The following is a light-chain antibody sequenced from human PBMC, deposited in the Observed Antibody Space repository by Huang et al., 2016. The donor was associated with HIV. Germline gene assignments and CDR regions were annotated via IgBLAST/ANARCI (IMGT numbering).Light chain of an antibody. CDR2: AAT. J-gene: IGKJ3*01. V-gene: IGKV1-39*01. CDR1: KSINSY. Sequence: DIQMTQSPSSLSASVGDRVIITCRASKSINSYLNWYQKKPGKAPRLLIYAATNLQSGGSSWFSGSGSGTDFTLAISSLQPEDFATYYCQQTNSIVTFGPGTRVDI. CDR3: QQTNSIVT.